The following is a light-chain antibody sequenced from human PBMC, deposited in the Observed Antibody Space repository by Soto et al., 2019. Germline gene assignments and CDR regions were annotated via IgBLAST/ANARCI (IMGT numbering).Light chain of an antibody. CDR3: QKYDSAPSLT. J-gene: IGKJ4*02. CDR1: QGIASY. CDR2: AAS. Sequence: DIQMTQSPSSLSASVGDRVTVTCRASQGIASYLAWYQQKPGKVPKLLIYAASTLQPGVPSRFSGSGSGTDFTLTISSLQPEDVATYYWQKYDSAPSLTVGGGTKVEIK. V-gene: IGKV1-27*01.